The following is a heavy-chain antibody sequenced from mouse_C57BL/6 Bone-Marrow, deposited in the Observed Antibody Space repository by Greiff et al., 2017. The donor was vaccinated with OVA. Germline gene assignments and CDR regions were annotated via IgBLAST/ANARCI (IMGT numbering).Heavy chain of an antibody. Sequence: DVQLVESGGGLVKPGGSLKLSCAASGFTFSSYTMSWVRQTPEKRLEWVATISGGGGNTYYPDSVKGRFTISRDNAKNTLYLQMSSLRSEDTALYYCARQRAMDYWGQGTSVTVSS. CDR1: GFTFSSYT. V-gene: IGHV5-9*01. CDR3: ARQRAMDY. J-gene: IGHJ4*01. CDR2: ISGGGGNT.